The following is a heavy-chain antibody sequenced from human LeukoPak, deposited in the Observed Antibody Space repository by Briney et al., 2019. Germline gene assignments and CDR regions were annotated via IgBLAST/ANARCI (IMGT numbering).Heavy chain of an antibody. CDR3: AGRDSYGYIGFDY. CDR2: IRSKANSYAT. Sequence: GGSLRLSCAASGFTFSGSAMHWVRQASGKGLEWVGRIRSKANSYATAYAASVKGRFTISRDDSKNTAYLQMNSLKTEDTAVYYCAGRDSYGYIGFDYWGQGTLVTVSS. J-gene: IGHJ4*02. D-gene: IGHD5-18*01. V-gene: IGHV3-73*01. CDR1: GFTFSGSA.